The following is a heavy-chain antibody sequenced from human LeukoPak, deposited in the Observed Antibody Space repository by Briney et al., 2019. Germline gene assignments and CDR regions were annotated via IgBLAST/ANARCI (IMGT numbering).Heavy chain of an antibody. D-gene: IGHD3-10*01. CDR2: INPSGTAT. V-gene: IGHV3-21*06. J-gene: IGHJ4*02. CDR1: GFTFRSYS. CDR3: VRDALGESGAGGY. Sequence: GGCLRLSCSASGFTFRSYSMNWVRQAPGKGLDWFSSINPSGTATFYADSVKGRVTISRDNAKNSLYLEMNSLRAEDTAVYFCVRDALGESGAGGYWGQGTLVTVSS.